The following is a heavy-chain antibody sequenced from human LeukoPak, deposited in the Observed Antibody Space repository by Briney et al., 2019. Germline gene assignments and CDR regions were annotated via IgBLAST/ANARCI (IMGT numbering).Heavy chain of an antibody. V-gene: IGHV3-33*01. CDR3: ARDPTSGWNIYYFDY. CDR1: GFTFSSYG. J-gene: IGHJ4*02. D-gene: IGHD6-19*01. CDR2: IWYDGSNK. Sequence: GGSLRLSCAASGFTFSSYGMHWVSQAPGKGLEWVAVIWYDGSNKYYADSVKGRFTISRDNSKNPLYLQMNSLRAEDTAVYYCARDPTSGWNIYYFDYWGQGTLVTVSS.